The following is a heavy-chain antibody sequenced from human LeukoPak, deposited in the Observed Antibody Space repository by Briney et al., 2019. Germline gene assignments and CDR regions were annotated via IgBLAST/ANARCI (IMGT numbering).Heavy chain of an antibody. V-gene: IGHV3-11*04. J-gene: IGHJ4*02. CDR2: ISSSGSTI. Sequence: PGGSLRLSCAASGFTFSDYYMSWIRQAPGKGLEWVPYISSSGSTIYYADSVKGRFTISRDNAKNSLYLQMNSLRAEDTAVYYCARAYYDILTGYSLDYWGQGTLVTVSS. CDR3: ARAYYDILTGYSLDY. D-gene: IGHD3-9*01. CDR1: GFTFSDYY.